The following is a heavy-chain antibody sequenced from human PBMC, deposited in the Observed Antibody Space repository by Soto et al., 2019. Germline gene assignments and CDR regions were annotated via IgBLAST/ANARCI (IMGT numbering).Heavy chain of an antibody. Sequence: PSETLSLTCTVSGGSISSYYWSWLRQPPGKGLEWIGYIYYSGSTNYNPSLKSRVTISVDTSKNQFSLKLSSVTAADTAVYYCARGLISGYYLYDAFDIWGQGTMVTVSS. D-gene: IGHD3-22*01. CDR3: ARGLISGYYLYDAFDI. CDR1: GGSISSYY. V-gene: IGHV4-59*01. J-gene: IGHJ3*02. CDR2: IYYSGST.